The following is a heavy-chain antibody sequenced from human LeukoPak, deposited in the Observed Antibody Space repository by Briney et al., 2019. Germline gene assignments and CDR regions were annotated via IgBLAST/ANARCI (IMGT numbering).Heavy chain of an antibody. Sequence: GGSLRPSCAASGFTFSSYGMHWVRQAPGKGLEWVAFIRYDGSNKYYADSVKGRFTISRDNSKNTLYLQMNSLRAEDTAVYYCARNGSPEYYDSSGYYYGAFDIWGQGTMVTVSS. CDR1: GFTFSSYG. D-gene: IGHD3-22*01. CDR2: IRYDGSNK. V-gene: IGHV3-30*02. CDR3: ARNGSPEYYDSSGYYYGAFDI. J-gene: IGHJ3*02.